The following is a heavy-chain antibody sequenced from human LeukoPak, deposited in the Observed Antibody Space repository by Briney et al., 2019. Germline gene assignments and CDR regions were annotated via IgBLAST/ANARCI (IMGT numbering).Heavy chain of an antibody. Sequence: PGGSLRLSCAASGFTVSSNYMSWVRQAPGKGLEWVPVIYSGGSTYYADSVKGRFTISRDDSKNTLYLQMNSLRAEDTAVYYCARVWYDILTGYVDYWGQGTLVTVSS. CDR2: IYSGGST. CDR1: GFTVSSNY. J-gene: IGHJ4*02. V-gene: IGHV3-53*01. D-gene: IGHD3-9*01. CDR3: ARVWYDILTGYVDY.